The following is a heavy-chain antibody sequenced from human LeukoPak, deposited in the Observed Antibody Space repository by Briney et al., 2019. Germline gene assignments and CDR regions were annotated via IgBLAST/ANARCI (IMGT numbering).Heavy chain of an antibody. D-gene: IGHD1-1*01. J-gene: IGHJ6*02. Sequence: GGSLGLSCAASGFTFSSYSMNWVRQAPGKGLEWVSSISSSSSYIYYADSVKGRFTISRDNAKNSLYLQMNSLRAEDTAVYYCAREPTGTTAYYYGMDVWGQGTTVTVSS. CDR3: AREPTGTTAYYYGMDV. CDR2: ISSSSSYI. CDR1: GFTFSSYS. V-gene: IGHV3-21*01.